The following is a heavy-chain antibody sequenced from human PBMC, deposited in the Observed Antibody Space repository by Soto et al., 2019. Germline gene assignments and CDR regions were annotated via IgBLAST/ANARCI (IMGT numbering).Heavy chain of an antibody. J-gene: IGHJ4*02. CDR1: GFTFSSYA. V-gene: IGHV3-23*01. CDR2: VSIGGST. D-gene: IGHD2-15*01. Sequence: DVQLLEPGGGLVQPEGSLRLSCAASGFTFSSYAMGWVRQGPGKGLEWVAVVSIGGSTHYADSVRGRFTIYRDNSKNTLSLQMNSLTAEDTAVYFCAKRRGAGGHFDYWGQGALVTVSS. CDR3: AKRRGAGGHFDY.